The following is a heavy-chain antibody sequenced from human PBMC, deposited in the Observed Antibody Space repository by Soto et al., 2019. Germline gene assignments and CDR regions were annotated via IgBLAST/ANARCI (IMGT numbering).Heavy chain of an antibody. Sequence: QVQLVESGGDVVQPGGSLRLSCAASGFTFNTYGMHWVRQAPGKGLEWVAVIWYDGSNKYYVDSMKGRFTISRDNNKNTLYRQMNSLRADDTAVYYCARDGGIAALGRRGYQYGLDVWGHGTRVTVSS. J-gene: IGHJ6*02. CDR2: IWYDGSNK. CDR3: ARDGGIAALGRRGYQYGLDV. D-gene: IGHD6-13*01. V-gene: IGHV3-33*01. CDR1: GFTFNTYG.